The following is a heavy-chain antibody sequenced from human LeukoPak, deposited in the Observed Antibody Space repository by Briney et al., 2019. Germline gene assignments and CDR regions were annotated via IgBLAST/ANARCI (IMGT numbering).Heavy chain of an antibody. Sequence: SETLSLTCTVSGDSISSKSSYWGWIRQPPGKGLEWIGYIYYSGSTNYNPSLKSRVTMLVDTSKNQFSLKLGSVTAADTAVYYCARYQTPIAAAGSRYAFDIWGQGTMVTVSS. J-gene: IGHJ3*02. V-gene: IGHV4-61*05. CDR1: GDSISSKSSY. D-gene: IGHD6-13*01. CDR3: ARYQTPIAAAGSRYAFDI. CDR2: IYYSGST.